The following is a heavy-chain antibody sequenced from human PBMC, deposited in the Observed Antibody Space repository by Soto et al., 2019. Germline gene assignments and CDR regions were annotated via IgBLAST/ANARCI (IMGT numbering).Heavy chain of an antibody. CDR3: ATGRYYSSASCLAAE. CDR1: GFTFSSSA. J-gene: IGHJ4*02. V-gene: IGHV3-23*01. Sequence: EVQLLESGGGLVQPGGSLRLSCAASGFTFSSSAMLWVRQAPGKGLEWVSAITDSGGITRYADSVKGRFTISRDNSKNTRFLQMNSLRAEDSALYYCATGRYYSSASCLAAEWGQGTLITVSS. CDR2: ITDSGGIT. D-gene: IGHD2-2*01.